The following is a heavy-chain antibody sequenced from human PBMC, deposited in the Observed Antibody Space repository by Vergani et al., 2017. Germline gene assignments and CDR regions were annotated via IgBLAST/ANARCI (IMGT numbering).Heavy chain of an antibody. Sequence: QLQLQESGPGLVKPSETLSLTCTVSGGSISSSSYYWGWIRQPPGKGLEWIGSIYYSGSTYYNPSLKSRVTISVDTSKNQFSLKLSSVTAADTAVYYCARLNGSISSSWYLYYYYYYMDVWGKGTTVTVSS. CDR2: IYYSGST. CDR3: ARLNGSISSSWYLYYYYYYMDV. CDR1: GGSISSSSYY. J-gene: IGHJ6*03. D-gene: IGHD6-13*01. V-gene: IGHV4-39*01.